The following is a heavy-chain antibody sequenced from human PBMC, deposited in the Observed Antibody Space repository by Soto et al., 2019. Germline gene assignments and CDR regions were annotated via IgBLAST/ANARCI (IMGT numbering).Heavy chain of an antibody. D-gene: IGHD3-10*01. CDR2: IYWDDDN. J-gene: IGHJ5*02. CDR3: EQRLRDYGLGRERATYFDP. V-gene: IGHV2-5*02. Sequence: QITLKESGPTLVRPTQTLTLTCTFSGFSLSTTGVGVGWIRQPPGKALEWLALIYWDDDNRYSPSLKSRLTITKDTYKNEVIIKMTNMDPVDTATYYCEQRLRDYGLGRERATYFDPWGQGTLVTVSS. CDR1: GFSLSTTGVG.